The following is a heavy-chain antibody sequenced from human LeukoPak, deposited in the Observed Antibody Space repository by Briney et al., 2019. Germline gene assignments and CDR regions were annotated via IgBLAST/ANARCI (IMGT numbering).Heavy chain of an antibody. CDR2: INWNGGST. D-gene: IGHD6-13*01. CDR1: GFTFDDYG. Sequence: GGSLRLSCAASGFTFDDYGMSWVRQAPGKGLEWVSGINWNGGSTGYGDSVKGRFTISRDNAKNSLYLQMNNLRAEDTALYYCARDLYSSSWYFVSPGGYWGQGTLVTVSS. V-gene: IGHV3-20*04. CDR3: ARDLYSSSWYFVSPGGY. J-gene: IGHJ4*02.